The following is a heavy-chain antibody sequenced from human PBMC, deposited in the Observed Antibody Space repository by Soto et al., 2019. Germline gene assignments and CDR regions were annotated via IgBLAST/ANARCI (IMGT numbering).Heavy chain of an antibody. J-gene: IGHJ6*02. D-gene: IGHD3-16*01. CDR2: IWYDGSNK. CDR3: ARDYNYEGSYYYYYYGMDV. CDR1: GFTFSSYG. Sequence: GGSLRLSCAASGFTFSSYGMHWVRQAPGKGLEWVAVIWYDGSNKYYADSVKGRFTISRDNSKNTLYLQMNSLRAEDTAVYYCARDYNYEGSYYYYYYGMDVWGQGTTVTVS. V-gene: IGHV3-33*01.